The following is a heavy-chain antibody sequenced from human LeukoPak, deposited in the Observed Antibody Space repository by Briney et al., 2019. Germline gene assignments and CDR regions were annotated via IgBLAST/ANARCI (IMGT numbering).Heavy chain of an antibody. CDR3: AKDLSIVVVPAAKGNWFDP. Sequence: GGSLRLSCAASGFTFSSYAMSWVRQAPGKGLEWVPAISGSGGSTYYADSVKGRFTISRDNSKNTLYLQMNSLRAEDTAVYYCAKDLSIVVVPAAKGNWFDPWGQGTLVTVSS. J-gene: IGHJ5*02. CDR1: GFTFSSYA. D-gene: IGHD2-2*01. CDR2: ISGSGGST. V-gene: IGHV3-23*01.